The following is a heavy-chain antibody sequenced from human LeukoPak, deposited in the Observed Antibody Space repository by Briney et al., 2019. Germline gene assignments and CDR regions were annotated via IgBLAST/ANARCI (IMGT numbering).Heavy chain of an antibody. CDR1: GGSLSSDAYF. Sequence: SQTLSLTCTVSGGSLSSDAYFWSWIRPHPGKGLEWIGYIYYSGSTYYNPSLKSRVTISVDTSKNQFSLKLSSVTAADTAVYYCARTSIATRHFDYWGQGTLVTVSS. CDR2: IYYSGST. D-gene: IGHD6-6*01. V-gene: IGHV4-31*03. J-gene: IGHJ4*02. CDR3: ARTSIATRHFDY.